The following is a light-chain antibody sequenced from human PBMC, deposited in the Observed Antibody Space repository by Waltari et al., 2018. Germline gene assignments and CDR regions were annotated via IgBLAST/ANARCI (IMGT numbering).Light chain of an antibody. V-gene: IGLV2-23*02. CDR2: DVT. CDR1: NSDVGVSDY. CDR3: SSYAGGNNLL. J-gene: IGLJ2*01. Sequence: QSALTQPASVSGSPGQSITISCSGTNSDVGVSDYVSWYQHHPGKAPKLIIYDVTKGPSGVSNRFSGSKSGNTASLTISGLQAEDEADYYCSSYAGGNNLLFGGGTKVTVL.